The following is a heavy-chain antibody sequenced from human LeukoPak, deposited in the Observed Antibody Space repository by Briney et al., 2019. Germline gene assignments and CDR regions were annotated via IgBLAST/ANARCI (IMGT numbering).Heavy chain of an antibody. CDR3: ARDSPFEWAVFGDSFDI. J-gene: IGHJ3*02. CDR2: MHYSGST. V-gene: IGHV4-59*01. Sequence: SETLSLTCAVYGGSFSGYYWSWIRQSPGKGLEWIGRMHYSGSTNYNSSLESRVTISMDTSKRQISLKLSSVTAADTAVYYCARDSPFEWAVFGDSFDIWGQGTVVAVSS. CDR1: GGSFSGYY. D-gene: IGHD3-3*01.